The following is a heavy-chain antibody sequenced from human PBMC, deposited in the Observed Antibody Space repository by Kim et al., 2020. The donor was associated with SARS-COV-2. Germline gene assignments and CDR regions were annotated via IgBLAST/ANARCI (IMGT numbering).Heavy chain of an antibody. V-gene: IGHV3-53*01. Sequence: GGSLRLSCAASGFTVSSNYMNWVRQAPGKGLEWVSVIYSDGSTYYADSVKGRFTISRDNSKNTLYLQMNSLRAEDTAVDYCVSLQGIAAQWGAFDNWGQG. CDR2: IYSDGST. D-gene: IGHD6-13*01. J-gene: IGHJ3*02. CDR3: VSLQGIAAQWGAFDN. CDR1: GFTVSSNY.